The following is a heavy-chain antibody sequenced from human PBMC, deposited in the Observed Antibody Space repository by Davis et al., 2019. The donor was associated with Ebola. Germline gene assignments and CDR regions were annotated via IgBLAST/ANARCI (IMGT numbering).Heavy chain of an antibody. V-gene: IGHV3-23*01. D-gene: IGHD3-22*01. J-gene: IGHJ4*02. CDR2: ISGSGGST. CDR3: ARATYYYDTTAGNY. Sequence: GGSLRLSCAASGFTFSSYAMSWVRQAPGKGLEWVSAISGSGGSTYYADSVKGRFTISRDNSKNTLYLQMNSLRAEDTAVYYCARATYYYDTTAGNYWGQGTLVTVSS. CDR1: GFTFSSYA.